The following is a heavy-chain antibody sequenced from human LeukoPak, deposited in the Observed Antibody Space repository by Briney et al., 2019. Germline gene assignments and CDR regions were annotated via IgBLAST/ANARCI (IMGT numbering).Heavy chain of an antibody. CDR1: GFTFSTYW. CDR2: INQDGSEK. CDR3: ARRTVVAREDY. Sequence: PGGSLRLSCAASGFTFSTYWMSWVRHSPGKGLQWVANINQDGSEKNYVDSVKGRFTILRDNAKNSLSLQMNSLGAEDTAVYYCARRTVVAREDYWGRGTLVTVSS. V-gene: IGHV3-7*01. D-gene: IGHD4-23*01. J-gene: IGHJ4*02.